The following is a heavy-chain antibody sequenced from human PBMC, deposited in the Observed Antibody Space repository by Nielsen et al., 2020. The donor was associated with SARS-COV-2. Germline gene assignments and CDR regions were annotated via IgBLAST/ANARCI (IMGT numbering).Heavy chain of an antibody. Sequence: GESLKISCAASGLIFSSSWMVWVRQAPGKGLEWVANINEDGSVVNYVDSVKGRFTISRDNAGKSLYLQMNSLRAEDTAVYYCAKRSGYGSGSILYWGQGTLVTVSS. V-gene: IGHV3-7*05. CDR1: GLIFSSSW. J-gene: IGHJ4*02. CDR3: AKRSGYGSGSILY. CDR2: INEDGSVV. D-gene: IGHD3-10*01.